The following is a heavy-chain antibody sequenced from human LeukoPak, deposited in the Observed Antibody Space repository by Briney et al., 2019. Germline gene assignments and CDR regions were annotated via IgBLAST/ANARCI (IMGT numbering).Heavy chain of an antibody. CDR3: ARDRANYYGSGSYYKNWFDP. J-gene: IGHJ5*02. Sequence: ASVKVSCKASGYTSTNYAIHWVRQAPGQRLEWMGWINAANVKTKYSQKFQGRVTITRDTSASTAYLELSGLRSEDTAVYYCARDRANYYGSGSYYKNWFDPWGQGTLVTVSS. V-gene: IGHV1-3*01. CDR2: INAANVKT. D-gene: IGHD3-10*01. CDR1: GYTSTNYA.